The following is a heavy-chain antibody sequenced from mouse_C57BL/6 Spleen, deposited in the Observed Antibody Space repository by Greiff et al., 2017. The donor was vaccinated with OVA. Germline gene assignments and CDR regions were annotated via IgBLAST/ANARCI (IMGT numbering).Heavy chain of an antibody. J-gene: IGHJ3*01. Sequence: LKQPGAELVKPGASVKLSCKASGYTFTSYWMQWVKQRPGQGLEWIGEIDPSDSYTNYNQKFKGKATLTVDTSSSTAYMQLSSLTSEDSAVYYCASYYYGSSYSWFAYWGQGTLVTVSA. CDR2: IDPSDSYT. V-gene: IGHV1-50*01. CDR1: GYTFTSYW. CDR3: ASYYYGSSYSWFAY. D-gene: IGHD1-1*01.